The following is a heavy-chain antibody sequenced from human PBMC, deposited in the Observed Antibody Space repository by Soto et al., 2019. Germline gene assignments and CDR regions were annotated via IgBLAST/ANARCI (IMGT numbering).Heavy chain of an antibody. CDR1: GFTFSSYA. V-gene: IGHV3-23*01. J-gene: IGHJ4*02. Sequence: GGSLRLSCAASGFTFSSYAMSWVRQAPGKGLEWVSAISGSGGSTYYADSVKGRFTISRDNSKNTLYLQMNSLRAEDTAVYYCAKQPDDYSNYVYYFDYWGQGTLVTVSS. CDR3: AKQPDDYSNYVYYFDY. D-gene: IGHD4-4*01. CDR2: ISGSGGST.